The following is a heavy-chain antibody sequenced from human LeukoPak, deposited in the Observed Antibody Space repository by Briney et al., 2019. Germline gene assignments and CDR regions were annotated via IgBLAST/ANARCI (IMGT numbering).Heavy chain of an antibody. J-gene: IGHJ3*02. V-gene: IGHV3-48*03. Sequence: GGSLRLSCAASGFTFSSYEMNWVRKAPGKGLEWVSYISSSGTSIYYADSVKGRFTISRDNPKNSLYLQMNSLRVEDTAVYYCARGDYYYDSSGYYVRGAFDIWGQGTMVTVSS. CDR1: GFTFSSYE. D-gene: IGHD3-22*01. CDR3: ARGDYYYDSSGYYVRGAFDI. CDR2: ISSSGTSI.